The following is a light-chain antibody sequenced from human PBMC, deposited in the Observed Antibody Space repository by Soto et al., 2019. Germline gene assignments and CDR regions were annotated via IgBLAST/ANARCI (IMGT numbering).Light chain of an antibody. CDR2: GNS. V-gene: IGLV1-40*01. CDR1: SSNIGAGYD. CDR3: QSYDNSLSGWV. J-gene: IGLJ3*02. Sequence: QSVLTQPPSVSGAPGQRVTISCTGSSSNIGAGYDVHWYQQLPGTAPKLLIYGNSNRPSGVPDRFSGSKSGTSASLVITGLQAEDEADYYCQSYDNSLSGWVFGGGTKVTVL.